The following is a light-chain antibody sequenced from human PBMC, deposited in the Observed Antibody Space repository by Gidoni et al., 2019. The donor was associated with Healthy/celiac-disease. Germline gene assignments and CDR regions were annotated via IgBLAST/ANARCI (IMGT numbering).Light chain of an antibody. Sequence: EIVMTQSPATLPVSPGERATLSCRASQSVSSNLAWYQQKPGQAPRLLIYGAYTRATGIPARFSGSGSGTEFTLTISSLQSEDFAVYYCQQYNNWPRWTFGQGTKVEIK. V-gene: IGKV3-15*01. CDR2: GAY. CDR1: QSVSSN. CDR3: QQYNNWPRWT. J-gene: IGKJ1*01.